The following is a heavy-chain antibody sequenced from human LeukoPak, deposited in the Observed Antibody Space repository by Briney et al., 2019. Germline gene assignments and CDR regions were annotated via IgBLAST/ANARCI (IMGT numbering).Heavy chain of an antibody. J-gene: IGHJ4*02. CDR1: GGSISSSSYY. V-gene: IGHV4-39*01. Sequence: SETLSLTCTVSGGSISSSSYYWGWIRQPPGKGLEWIGRIYYSGSTYYNPSLKSRVTISVDMSKNQFSLKLSSVAAADTAVYYCARLTPDYDILTGYYSSAFDYWGQGTLVTVSS. CDR2: IYYSGST. CDR3: ARLTPDYDILTGYYSSAFDY. D-gene: IGHD3-9*01.